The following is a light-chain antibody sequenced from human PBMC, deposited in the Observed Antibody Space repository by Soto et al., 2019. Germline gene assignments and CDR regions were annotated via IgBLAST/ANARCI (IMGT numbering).Light chain of an antibody. V-gene: IGLV2-8*01. CDR3: SSYAGSNNLV. J-gene: IGLJ2*01. CDR2: EVS. CDR1: SSDVGGYNY. Sequence: QSVLTQPPSASGSPGQSVTISCTGTSSDVGGYNYVSWYQQHPGKAPKLMIYEVSKRPSGVPDRFSGSKSGNTASLTVSGRQAEDEADYYGSSYAGSNNLVFGGGTKLTVL.